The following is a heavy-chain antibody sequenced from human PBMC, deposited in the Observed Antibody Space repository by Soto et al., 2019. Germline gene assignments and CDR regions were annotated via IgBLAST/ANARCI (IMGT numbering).Heavy chain of an antibody. J-gene: IGHJ4*02. CDR1: GGTFSRYT. D-gene: IGHD3-22*01. V-gene: IGHV1-69*13. CDR3: ARDGTLYDSSAYYYLY. Sequence: GASVKVSCKASGGTFSRYTITCVRQAPGQGLEWMGGITPMFGTPNYAQKFQGRVTITADESTSTAYMELSSLRSEDTAMYYCARDGTLYDSSAYYYLYWGQGTLVTVSS. CDR2: ITPMFGTP.